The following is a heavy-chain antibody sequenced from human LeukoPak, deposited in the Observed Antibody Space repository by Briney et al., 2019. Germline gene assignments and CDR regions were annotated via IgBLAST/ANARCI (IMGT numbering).Heavy chain of an antibody. D-gene: IGHD4-11*01. CDR3: ARVGSTVKVVDY. CDR2: INPGGGST. V-gene: IGHV1-46*03. CDR1: GYTFTSYY. Sequence: ASVKVSCKASGYTFTSYYMHWVRQAPGQGLEWMGIINPGGGSTSYAQKFQGRVTMTRHTSTSTVYMELSSLRSEDTAVYYCARVGSTVKVVDYWGQGTLVTVSS. J-gene: IGHJ4*02.